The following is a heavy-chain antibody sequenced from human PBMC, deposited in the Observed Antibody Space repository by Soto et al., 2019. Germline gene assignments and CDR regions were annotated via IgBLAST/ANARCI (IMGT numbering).Heavy chain of an antibody. J-gene: IGHJ6*02. Sequence: ASVKVSCKASGGTFSSYAISLVRQAPGQGLEWMGGIIPIFGTANYAQKFQGRVTITADESTSTAYMELSSLRSEDTAVYYCARSDTYYDPLYGMDVWGQGTTVTVSS. CDR1: GGTFSSYA. CDR3: ARSDTYYDPLYGMDV. D-gene: IGHD3-3*01. CDR2: IIPIFGTA. V-gene: IGHV1-69*13.